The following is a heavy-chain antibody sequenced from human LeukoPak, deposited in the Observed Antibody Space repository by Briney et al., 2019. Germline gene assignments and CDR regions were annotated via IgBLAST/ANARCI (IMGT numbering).Heavy chain of an antibody. V-gene: IGHV7-4-1*02. D-gene: IGHD1-26*01. CDR2: INTNTGNP. J-gene: IGHJ6*03. CDR1: GYTFTSYA. Sequence: ASVKVSCKASGYTFTSYAMNWVRQAPGQGLEWMGWINTNTGNPTYAQGFTGRFVFSLDTSVSTAYLQISSLKAEDTAVYCCARTSRGSYYNYYYYMDVWGKGTTVTVSS. CDR3: ARTSRGSYYNYYYYMDV.